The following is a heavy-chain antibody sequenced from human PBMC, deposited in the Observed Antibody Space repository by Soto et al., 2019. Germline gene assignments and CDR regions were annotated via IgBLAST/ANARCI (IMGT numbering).Heavy chain of an antibody. Sequence: PGGSLRLSCRTSGFRFSSYGMHWVRQAPGKGPEWVAFISGDGSNTEYVDSVRGRFTVSRDNSKNTLYLQMNSLRAEDTAIYYCAKWEDCSGGTCYGDSWGQGSLVTVSS. CDR1: GFRFSSYG. CDR3: AKWEDCSGGTCYGDS. CDR2: ISGDGSNT. D-gene: IGHD2-15*01. J-gene: IGHJ5*01. V-gene: IGHV3-30*18.